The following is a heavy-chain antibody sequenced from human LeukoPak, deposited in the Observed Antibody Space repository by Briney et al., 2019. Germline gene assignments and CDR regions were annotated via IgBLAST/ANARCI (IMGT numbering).Heavy chain of an antibody. V-gene: IGHV3-9*01. CDR3: AKGSPYFDY. CDR1: GFTFDDYA. Sequence: GGSLRLSCAASGFTFDDYAMHWVRQAPGKGLEWVSGISWNSGSIGYADSVKGRFTISRDNAKNSLYLQMNSLRAKDTALYYCAKGSPYFDYWGQGTLVTVSS. CDR2: ISWNSGSI. J-gene: IGHJ4*02.